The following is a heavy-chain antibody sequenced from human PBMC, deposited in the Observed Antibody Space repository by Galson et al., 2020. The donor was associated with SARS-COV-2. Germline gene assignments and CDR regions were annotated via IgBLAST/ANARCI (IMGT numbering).Heavy chain of an antibody. D-gene: IGHD6-13*01. V-gene: IGHV1-69*13. CDR2: IVPVLGKA. CDR1: GGTFSSYG. CDR3: AREGIPAAAMAYFDY. J-gene: IGHJ4*02. Sequence: GASVKVSCKASGGTFSSYGLNWMRQAPGQGLEWMGRIVPVLGKASYAQKLQGRVTITADESTSTAYMELSSLRSEDTAIYYCAREGIPAAAMAYFDYWGQGTLVTVSS.